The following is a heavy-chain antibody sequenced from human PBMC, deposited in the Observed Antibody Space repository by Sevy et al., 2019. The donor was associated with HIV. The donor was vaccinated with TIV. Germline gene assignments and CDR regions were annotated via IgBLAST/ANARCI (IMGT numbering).Heavy chain of an antibody. J-gene: IGHJ6*02. D-gene: IGHD3-22*01. V-gene: IGHV3-21*01. CDR2: ISGSSSHI. Sequence: GGSLRLSCTASGFAIDSYSMNWVRQAPGKGLEWLSSISGSSSHIFYADSVKGRFTISRDNARNSVYLQMNSLRAEDTALYFCARDPTDDSGYSQGMDAWGQGTTVTVSS. CDR3: ARDPTDDSGYSQGMDA. CDR1: GFAIDSYS.